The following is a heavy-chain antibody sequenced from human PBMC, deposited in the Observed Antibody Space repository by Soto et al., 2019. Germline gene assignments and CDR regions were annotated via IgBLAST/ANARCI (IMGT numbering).Heavy chain of an antibody. CDR2: IYHSGST. J-gene: IGHJ3*02. V-gene: IGHV4-4*02. CDR1: GGSISSSNW. D-gene: IGHD6-13*01. Sequence: PSETLSLACAVSGGSISSSNWWSWVRQPPGKGLKWIEEIYHSGSTNYNPSLKSRVTISVDKSKNQFSLKLSSVTAADMAVYYNARAPPQQLGRDAFDIWGQGTMVTVSS. CDR3: ARAPPQQLGRDAFDI.